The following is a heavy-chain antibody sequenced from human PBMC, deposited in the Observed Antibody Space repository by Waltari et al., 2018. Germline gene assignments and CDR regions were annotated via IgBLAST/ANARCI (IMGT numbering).Heavy chain of an antibody. V-gene: IGHV3-53*01. J-gene: IGHJ4*02. D-gene: IGHD3-3*01. Sequence: EVQLVERGGGLIQPGMSLRLSCAASGFTISNNSISWVRQAPGKGLEWVSVFYGGGSSYHADSVKGRFTVSRDASKNTVYLQMNSLTAEDTAVYYCALSSGVVKGYLDYWGQGTLVTVSS. CDR2: FYGGGSS. CDR1: GFTISNNS. CDR3: ALSSGVVKGYLDY.